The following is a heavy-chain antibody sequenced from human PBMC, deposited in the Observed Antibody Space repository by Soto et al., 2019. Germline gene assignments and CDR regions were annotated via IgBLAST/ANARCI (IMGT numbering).Heavy chain of an antibody. CDR1: GYTFTSYG. CDR3: ARAGLEYYYDSSGYYSSHFDY. J-gene: IGHJ4*02. Sequence: GASVKVSCKASGYTFTSYGISWVRQAPGQGLEWMGWTSAYNGNTNYAQKLQGRVTMTTDTSTSTAYMELRSLRSDDTAVYYCARAGLEYYYDSSGYYSSHFDYWGQGTLVTVSS. V-gene: IGHV1-18*04. CDR2: TSAYNGNT. D-gene: IGHD3-22*01.